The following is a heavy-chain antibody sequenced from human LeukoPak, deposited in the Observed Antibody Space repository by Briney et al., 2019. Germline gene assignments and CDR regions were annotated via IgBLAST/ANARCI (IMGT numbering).Heavy chain of an antibody. CDR1: GFTFSSYG. D-gene: IGHD3-10*01. V-gene: IGHV3-30*18. CDR3: AKEFLYGSGSYHYYYYYGMDV. CDR2: ISYDGSNK. J-gene: IGHJ6*02. Sequence: PGGSLRLSCAASGFTFSSYGMHWVRQAPGKGLEGVAVISYDGSNKYYADSVKGRFTISRDNSKNTLYLQMNSLRAEDTAVYYCAKEFLYGSGSYHYYYYYGMDVWGQGTTVTVSS.